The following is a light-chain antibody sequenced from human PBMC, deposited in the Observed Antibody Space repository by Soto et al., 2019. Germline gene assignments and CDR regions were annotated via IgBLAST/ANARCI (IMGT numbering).Light chain of an antibody. CDR2: ASS. J-gene: IGKJ3*01. CDR3: QRTNNAPLT. Sequence: DIQMTQSPSSLSASIGDRVTITCRASQSMSIYVNWYQQKPGKAPKLLIYASSSLQSGVPSRFSGSGSGTDVTLTFGSLQPEDFATYSCQRTNNAPLTFGHGTKVHVK. V-gene: IGKV1-39*01. CDR1: QSMSIY.